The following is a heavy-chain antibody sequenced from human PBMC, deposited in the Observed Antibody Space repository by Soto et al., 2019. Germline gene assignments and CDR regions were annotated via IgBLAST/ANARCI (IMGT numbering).Heavy chain of an antibody. CDR3: ARVPGTGDYGMDV. V-gene: IGHV1-2*02. Sequence: GASVKVSCRASGCTFTGYHMHWVGQAPGQGLEWMGWINPNSGGTNYAQKFQGRVTMTRDTSISTAYMELSRLRSDDTAVYYCARVPGTGDYGMDVWGQGTTVTVSS. D-gene: IGHD7-27*01. J-gene: IGHJ6*02. CDR1: GCTFTGYH. CDR2: INPNSGGT.